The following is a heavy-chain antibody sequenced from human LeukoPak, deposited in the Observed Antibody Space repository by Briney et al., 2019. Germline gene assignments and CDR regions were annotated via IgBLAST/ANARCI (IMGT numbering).Heavy chain of an antibody. CDR3: ASMRGWLRGYFDY. CDR2: IYYSGST. Sequence: SETLSLTCTVSGGSISSYYWSWIRQPPGKGLEWIGYIYYSGSTNYNPSLKSRVTISVDTSKNQFSLKLSSVTAADTAVYYCASMRGWLRGYFDYWGQGTLVTVSS. V-gene: IGHV4-59*12. D-gene: IGHD5-12*01. J-gene: IGHJ4*02. CDR1: GGSISSYY.